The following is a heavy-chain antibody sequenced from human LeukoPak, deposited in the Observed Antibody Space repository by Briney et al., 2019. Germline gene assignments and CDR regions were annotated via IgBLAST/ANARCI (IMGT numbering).Heavy chain of an antibody. J-gene: IGHJ3*02. V-gene: IGHV3-21*01. D-gene: IGHD3-10*01. CDR2: ISSSSSYI. Sequence: GGSLRLSCAASGFTFSSYVMSWVRQAPGKGLEWVSSISSSSSYIYYADSVKGRFTISRDNAKNSLYLQMNSLRAEDTAVYYCARERDVFAPDAFDIWGQGTMVTVSS. CDR1: GFTFSSYV. CDR3: ARERDVFAPDAFDI.